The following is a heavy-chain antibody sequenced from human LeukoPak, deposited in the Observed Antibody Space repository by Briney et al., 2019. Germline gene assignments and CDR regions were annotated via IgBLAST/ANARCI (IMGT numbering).Heavy chain of an antibody. V-gene: IGHV3-11*04. D-gene: IGHD3-9*01. CDR2: ISNKGSSSTT. CDR3: ARTPKRGMDYDILTGPPDY. CDR1: GFIFSDYY. Sequence: PGGSLRLSFAASGFIFSDYYMGWVRQAPGKGLEWVSYISNKGSSSTTYYADSVKGRFTISRDNAKNTLYLQMNSLRAEDTAVYYCARTPKRGMDYDILTGPPDYWGQGTLVTVSS. J-gene: IGHJ4*02.